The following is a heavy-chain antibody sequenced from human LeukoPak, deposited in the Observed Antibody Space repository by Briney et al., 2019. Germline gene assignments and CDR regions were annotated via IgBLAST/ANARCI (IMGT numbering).Heavy chain of an antibody. Sequence: PSETLSLTCAVYGESFSGYYWSWIRQPPGKGLEWIGEINHSGSTNYNPSLKSRVTISVGTSKNQFSLKLSSVTAADTAVYYCEVTTVTTGFDYWGQGTLVTVSS. V-gene: IGHV4-34*01. CDR3: EVTTVTTGFDY. CDR2: INHSGST. CDR1: GESFSGYY. D-gene: IGHD4-17*01. J-gene: IGHJ4*02.